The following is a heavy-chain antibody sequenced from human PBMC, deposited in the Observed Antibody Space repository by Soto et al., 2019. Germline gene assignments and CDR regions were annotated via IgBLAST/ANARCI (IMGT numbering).Heavy chain of an antibody. Sequence: GGSLRLSCAASGFTFSSYAMHWVRQAPGKGLEWVAVISYDGSNKYYADSVKGRFTISRDNSKNTLYLQMNSLRAEDTAVYCCARVAAEAAAGTYYYYGMDVWGQGTTVTVSS. J-gene: IGHJ6*02. CDR1: GFTFSSYA. D-gene: IGHD6-13*01. V-gene: IGHV3-30-3*01. CDR3: ARVAAEAAAGTYYYYGMDV. CDR2: ISYDGSNK.